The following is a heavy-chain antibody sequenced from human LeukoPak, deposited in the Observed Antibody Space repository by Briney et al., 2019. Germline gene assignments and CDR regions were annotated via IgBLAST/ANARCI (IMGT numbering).Heavy chain of an antibody. D-gene: IGHD2-8*01. V-gene: IGHV4-61*08. J-gene: IGHJ6*02. CDR2: ISYSGSS. CDR3: TRGMTNNYYFAMDV. Sequence: SQTLSLTCTVSGGSISSGGYYWSWIRQPPGKGLEWIGYISYSGSSNYNPSLKSRVTISVDTSKNQFSLKVSSVTAADTAIYYCTRGMTNNYYFAMDVWGQGTTVTVSS. CDR1: GGSISSGGYY.